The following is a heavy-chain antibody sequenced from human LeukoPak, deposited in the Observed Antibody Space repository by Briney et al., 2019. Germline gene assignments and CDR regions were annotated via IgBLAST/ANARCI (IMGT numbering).Heavy chain of an antibody. CDR3: VKDLGFGYSGYASFDY. D-gene: IGHD5-12*01. J-gene: IGHJ4*02. Sequence: GGSLRLSCSASGFTFSSYAMHWVRQAPGKGLEYVSAISSNGGSTYYADSVKGRFTISRDNSKNTLYLQMSSLRAEDTAVYYCVKDLGFGYSGYASFDYRGQGTLVTVSS. CDR1: GFTFSSYA. V-gene: IGHV3-64D*06. CDR2: ISSNGGST.